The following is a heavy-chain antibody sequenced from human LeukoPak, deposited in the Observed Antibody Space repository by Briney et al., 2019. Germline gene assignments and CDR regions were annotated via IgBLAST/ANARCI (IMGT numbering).Heavy chain of an antibody. J-gene: IGHJ6*02. CDR3: ARAPRGSGYYYGMDV. Sequence: GGSLRLSCAASGFTFSSYSMNWVRQAPGKGLEWVSSISSSSSYIYYADSVKGRFTISRDNAKNSLYLQMNSLRAEDTAVYYCARAPRGSGYYYGMDVWGQGTTVTVSS. V-gene: IGHV3-21*01. CDR2: ISSSSSYI. D-gene: IGHD3-10*01. CDR1: GFTFSSYS.